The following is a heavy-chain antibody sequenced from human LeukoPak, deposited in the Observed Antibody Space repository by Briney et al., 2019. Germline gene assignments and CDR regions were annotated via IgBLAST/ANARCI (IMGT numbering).Heavy chain of an antibody. V-gene: IGHV3-64*04. Sequence: PGGSLRLSCSASGFTFSSYAMHWVRQAPGKGLEYVSAISSNGGSTCYADSVKGRFTISRDNSKNTLYLQMNSLRAEDTAVYYCALKKGGSSWGYYYYGMDVWGKGTTVTVSS. D-gene: IGHD6-13*01. CDR1: GFTFSSYA. J-gene: IGHJ6*04. CDR3: ALKKGGSSWGYYYYGMDV. CDR2: ISSNGGST.